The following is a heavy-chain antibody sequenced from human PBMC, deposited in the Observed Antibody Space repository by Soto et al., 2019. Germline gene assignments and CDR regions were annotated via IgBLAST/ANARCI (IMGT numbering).Heavy chain of an antibody. V-gene: IGHV3-74*02. CDR3: ATVATHSYNWLDP. D-gene: IGHD5-12*01. Sequence: EVLLVESGGGVVQPGGSLKLSCVASGFVFKDSSIHWVRQAPGKGLVWVSRINSDGSKTTYADSVKGRFTISRDNAKNTVYLEMNSLRAEDTAVYYCATVATHSYNWLDPWGQGTLVTVSS. J-gene: IGHJ5*02. CDR2: INSDGSKT. CDR1: GFVFKDSS.